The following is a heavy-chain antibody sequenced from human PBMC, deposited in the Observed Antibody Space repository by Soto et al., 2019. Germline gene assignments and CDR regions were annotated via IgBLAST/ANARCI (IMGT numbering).Heavy chain of an antibody. CDR2: IYYSGST. Sequence: QVQLQASGPGLVKPSQTLSLTCTVSGFSISTGGYYWTWIRQHPGKGLEWIGYIYYSGSTYYSPSLKSRVTISVDTSKNQFSLKLSSVTAADTAVYYGARGLSVTLFDNWGQGTLVTVSS. CDR1: GFSISTGGYY. V-gene: IGHV4-31*03. J-gene: IGHJ4*02. CDR3: ARGLSVTLFDN. D-gene: IGHD4-17*01.